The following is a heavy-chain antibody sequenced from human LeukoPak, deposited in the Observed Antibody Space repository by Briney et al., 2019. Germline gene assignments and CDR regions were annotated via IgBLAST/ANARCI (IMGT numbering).Heavy chain of an antibody. Sequence: PGGSLRLSCAASGFTFSSYAMSWVRQAPGKGLEWVSAISGSGGSTYYADPVKGRFTISRDNSKNTLYLQMNSLRAEDTAVYYCAKIGVAGIYFDYWGQGTLVTVSS. D-gene: IGHD6-19*01. CDR3: AKIGVAGIYFDY. CDR1: GFTFSSYA. V-gene: IGHV3-23*01. J-gene: IGHJ4*02. CDR2: ISGSGGST.